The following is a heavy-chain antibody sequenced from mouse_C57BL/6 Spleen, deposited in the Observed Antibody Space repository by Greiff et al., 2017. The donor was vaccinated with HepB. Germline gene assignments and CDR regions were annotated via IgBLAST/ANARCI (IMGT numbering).Heavy chain of an antibody. V-gene: IGHV5-9-1*02. J-gene: IGHJ2*01. D-gene: IGHD2-4*01. CDR3: TRAGYDYDRGFDY. CDR2: ISSGGDYI. Sequence: EVQRVESGEGLVKPGGSLKLSCAASGFTFSSYAMSWVRQTPEKRLEWVAYISSGGDYIYYADTVKGRFTISRDNARNNLYLQMSSLKSEDTAMYYCTRAGYDYDRGFDYWGQGTTLTVSS. CDR1: GFTFSSYA.